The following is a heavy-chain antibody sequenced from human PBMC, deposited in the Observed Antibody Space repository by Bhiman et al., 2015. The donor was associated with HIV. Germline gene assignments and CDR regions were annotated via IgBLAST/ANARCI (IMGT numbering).Heavy chain of an antibody. CDR3: AREFTGYSSSNFDY. V-gene: IGHV3-21*01. CDR2: ISSSSSYI. Sequence: VHLVESGGGVVQPGGSLRLSCAASGFTFSIYSMNWVRQAPGKGLEWVSSISSSSSYIYYADSVKGRFTISRDNAKNSLYLQVNSLRAEDTAVYYCAREFTGYSSSNFDYWGQGTLVTVSS. D-gene: IGHD6-13*01. CDR1: GFTFSIYS. J-gene: IGHJ4*02.